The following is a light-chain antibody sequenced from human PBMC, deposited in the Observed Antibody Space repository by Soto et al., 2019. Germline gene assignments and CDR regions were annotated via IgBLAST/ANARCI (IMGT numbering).Light chain of an antibody. V-gene: IGKV3-11*01. CDR1: QSVRNL. Sequence: EDVLTQSPATLSLSPGERATLSCRASQSVRNLLGWYQQKPGQSPRLLIYDASNRATGVPARFSGSGSGTDFTLTISSLEPEEFAVDYCQQRSSWPLTFVQGTRLQIK. CDR3: QQRSSWPLT. J-gene: IGKJ5*01. CDR2: DAS.